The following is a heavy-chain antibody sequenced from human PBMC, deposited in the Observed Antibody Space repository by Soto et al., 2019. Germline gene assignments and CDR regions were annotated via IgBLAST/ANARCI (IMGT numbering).Heavy chain of an antibody. Sequence: PSETLSLTCIVSGGSLTSSSFYCGWIRQPPGKGLSLTGDIYYSGTTYYNPSLKSRVSVYKDTSRNQLSLTLSSVTAADTAVYYCVRFYGNAFDIGGTGRLVT. V-gene: IGHV4-39*01. CDR2: IYYSGTT. CDR3: VRFYGNAFDI. D-gene: IGHD3-10*01. CDR1: GGSLTSSSFY. J-gene: IGHJ3*02.